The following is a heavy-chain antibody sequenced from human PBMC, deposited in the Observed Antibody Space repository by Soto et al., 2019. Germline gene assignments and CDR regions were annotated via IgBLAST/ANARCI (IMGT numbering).Heavy chain of an antibody. CDR2: INAGNGNT. J-gene: IGHJ4*02. CDR3: ARDVGATGD. V-gene: IGHV1-3*01. CDR1: GYTFTSYA. D-gene: IGHD1-26*01. Sequence: QVQLVQSGAEVKKPGASVKVSCKASGYTFTSYAMHWVRQAPGQRLEWMGWINAGNGNTKYSQKFQGRVTITRDTSASPDYLELSSLRSEDTAVYYYARDVGATGDWGQGTLVTVSS.